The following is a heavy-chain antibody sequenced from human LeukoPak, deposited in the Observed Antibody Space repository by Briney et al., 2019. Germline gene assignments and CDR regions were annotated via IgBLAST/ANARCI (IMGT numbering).Heavy chain of an antibody. CDR2: IYGSGST. CDR1: GGSISSYY. D-gene: IGHD4-23*01. Sequence: KTSETLSLTCTVSGGSISSYYWSWIRQPPGKGLEWIGHIYGSGSTNYNPSLKSRVTLSVDTSKNQFSLKLSSVTAADTAVYYCARDRYTVVSWYFDLWGRGTLVTVSS. CDR3: ARDRYTVVSWYFDL. V-gene: IGHV4-59*12. J-gene: IGHJ2*01.